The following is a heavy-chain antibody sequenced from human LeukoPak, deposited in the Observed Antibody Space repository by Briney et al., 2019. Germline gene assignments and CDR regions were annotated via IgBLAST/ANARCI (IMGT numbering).Heavy chain of an antibody. V-gene: IGHV5-51*01. CDR1: GYSFTSYW. CDR3: ARLNDGFDI. CDR2: IDPGDSDT. Sequence: GESLKISCKGSGYSFTSYWIGWVRQMPGRGLEWMGIIDPGDSDTKYSPPFQGQVTFSADRSISTAYLQWSSLRASDTAMYCARLNDGFDIWGQGTMVTVSS. J-gene: IGHJ3*02.